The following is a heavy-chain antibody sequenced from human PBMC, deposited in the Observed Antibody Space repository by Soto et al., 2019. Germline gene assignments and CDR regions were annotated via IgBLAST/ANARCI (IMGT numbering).Heavy chain of an antibody. J-gene: IGHJ4*02. CDR1: GFTSGDYA. CDR3: TREDRRDFDY. V-gene: IGHV3-49*03. Sequence: GGSLRLSCTASGFTSGDYAMSWFRQAPGKGLEWVGFIRSKAYGGTTEYAASVKGRFTISRDDSKSIAYLQMNSLKTEDTAVYYCTREDRRDFDYWGQGTLVTVSS. CDR2: IRSKAYGGTT.